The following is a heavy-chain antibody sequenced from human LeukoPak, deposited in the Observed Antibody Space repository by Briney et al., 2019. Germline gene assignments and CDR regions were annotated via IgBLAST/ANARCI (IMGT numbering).Heavy chain of an antibody. J-gene: IGHJ3*02. CDR3: ARPVQYSNYFVFDI. D-gene: IGHD4-11*01. CDR1: GFTFSSYW. Sequence: PGGSLRLSCAASGFTFSSYWMSWVRQAPGKGLEWVANIKQDGSEKYYVDSVKGRFTISRDNAKNSLYLQMNSLRAEDTAVYYCARPVQYSNYFVFDIWGQGTMVTVSS. V-gene: IGHV3-7*01. CDR2: IKQDGSEK.